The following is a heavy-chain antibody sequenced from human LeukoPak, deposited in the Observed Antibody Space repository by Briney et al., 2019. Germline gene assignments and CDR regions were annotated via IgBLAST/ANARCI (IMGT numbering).Heavy chain of an antibody. CDR3: AKDPRGRPFGTPNWFDP. D-gene: IGHD3-10*01. J-gene: IGHJ5*02. V-gene: IGHV3-30*18. CDR1: GLTFNFTFSDYY. CDR2: ISYDGSNK. Sequence: SGGSLRLSCAASGLTFNFTFSDYYMNWIRQAPGKGLEWVAVISYDGSNKYYADSVKGRFTISRDNSKNTLYLQMNSLRAEDTAVYYCAKDPRGRPFGTPNWFDPWGQGTLVTVSS.